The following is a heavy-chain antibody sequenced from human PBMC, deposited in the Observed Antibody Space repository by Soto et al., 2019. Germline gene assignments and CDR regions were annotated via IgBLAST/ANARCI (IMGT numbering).Heavy chain of an antibody. CDR3: ARDRVPKSSGFFLLDY. Sequence: QIPLVQSGAEVKKPGASVKVSCKASGYTFNIYGINWVRQAPGQGLEWMGWISAFNGKTNYAQNVQGRVTMTTDTSTSTASVELRSLRSDDKAVYYCARDRVPKSSGFFLLDYWGHGTLVTVSS. CDR1: GYTFNIYG. D-gene: IGHD3-22*01. V-gene: IGHV1-18*01. CDR2: ISAFNGKT. J-gene: IGHJ4*01.